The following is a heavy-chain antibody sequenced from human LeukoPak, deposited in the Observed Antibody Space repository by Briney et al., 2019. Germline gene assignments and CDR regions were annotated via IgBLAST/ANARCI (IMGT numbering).Heavy chain of an antibody. V-gene: IGHV3-48*03. J-gene: IGHJ4*02. CDR1: GFTFSSYE. Sequence: PGGSLRLSCAASGFTFSSYEMNWVRQAPGKGLEWVSYISSSGSTIYYADSVKGRFTISRDNAKNSLYLQMNSLRAEDTAVYYCARDLSGDYAVFDYWGQGTLVTVSS. CDR2: ISSSGSTI. D-gene: IGHD4-17*01. CDR3: ARDLSGDYAVFDY.